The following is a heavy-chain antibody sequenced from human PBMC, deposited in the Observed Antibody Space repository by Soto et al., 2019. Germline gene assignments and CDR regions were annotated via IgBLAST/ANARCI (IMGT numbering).Heavy chain of an antibody. V-gene: IGHV3-11*01. D-gene: IGHD3-10*01. CDR1: GFIFSDYY. CDR3: ASDPYYYASEY. J-gene: IGHJ4*02. CDR2: ISSRGSTV. Sequence: QVQLVESGGGLVKPGGSLRLSCAASGFIFSDYYMTWIRQAPGRGLEWISYISSRGSTVYYAGSVKGRFTVSRDNARKSRYLQMNSLRADDTAVYYCASDPYYYASEYWGQGTLVTVSS.